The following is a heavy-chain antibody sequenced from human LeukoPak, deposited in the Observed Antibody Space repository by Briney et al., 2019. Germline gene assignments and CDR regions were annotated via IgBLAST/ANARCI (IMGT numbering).Heavy chain of an antibody. V-gene: IGHV1-3*01. Sequence: ASVKVSCKASGYTFISYAIHWVRQAPGQRLEWMGWINAGNGNTKYSQTFQGRVTVARDTSASTAYMELSSLRSEDTAVYYCAREDAVGAISFDHWGQGTLVTVSS. CDR1: GYTFISYA. J-gene: IGHJ4*02. CDR2: INAGNGNT. CDR3: AREDAVGAISFDH. D-gene: IGHD1-26*01.